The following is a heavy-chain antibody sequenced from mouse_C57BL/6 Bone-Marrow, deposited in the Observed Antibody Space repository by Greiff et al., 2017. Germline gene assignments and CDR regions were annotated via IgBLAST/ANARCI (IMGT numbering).Heavy chain of an antibody. CDR3: TTYLIYYYGSSYEDNAMDY. CDR2: IDPEDGDT. D-gene: IGHD1-1*01. Sequence: EVQLQESGAELVRPGASVKLSCTASGFNIKDYYMHWVKQRPEQSLEWIGRIDPEDGDTEYAPKFQGKATMTADTSSNTAYLQLSSLTSEDTAVYYCTTYLIYYYGSSYEDNAMDYGGQGTSVTVSS. CDR1: GFNIKDYY. V-gene: IGHV14-1*01. J-gene: IGHJ4*01.